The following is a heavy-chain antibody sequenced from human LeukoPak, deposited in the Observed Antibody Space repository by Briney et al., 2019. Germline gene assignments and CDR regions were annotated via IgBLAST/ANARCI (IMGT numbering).Heavy chain of an antibody. D-gene: IGHD1-7*01. CDR3: ARASGGVRNWNYLPYNWFDP. Sequence: PSETLFLTCAVYGGSFSGYYWSWIRQPPGKGLEWIGEINHSGSTNYNPSLKSRVTISVDTSKNQFSLKLSSVTAADTAVYYCARASGGVRNWNYLPYNWFDPWGQGTLVTVSS. CDR1: GGSFSGYY. J-gene: IGHJ5*02. V-gene: IGHV4-34*01. CDR2: INHSGST.